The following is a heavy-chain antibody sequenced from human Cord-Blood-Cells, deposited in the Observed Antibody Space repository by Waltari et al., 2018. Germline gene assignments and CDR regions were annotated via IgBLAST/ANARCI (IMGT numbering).Heavy chain of an antibody. V-gene: IGHV3-30*18. D-gene: IGHD4-17*01. CDR1: GFTFSSYG. Sequence: QVQLVESGGGVVQPGRSLRLSCAASGFTFSSYGMHWVRQAPGKGLEWVVVISYDGSNKYYADSVKGRFTISRDNSKNTLYLQMNSLRAEDTAVYYCAKSDTVTTYYFDYWGQGTLVTVSS. CDR2: ISYDGSNK. J-gene: IGHJ4*02. CDR3: AKSDTVTTYYFDY.